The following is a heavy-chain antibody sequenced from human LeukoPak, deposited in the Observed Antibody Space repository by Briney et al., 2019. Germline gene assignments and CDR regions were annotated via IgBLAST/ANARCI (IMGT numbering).Heavy chain of an antibody. D-gene: IGHD1-26*01. CDR3: ARAGSLLGFDP. CDR1: GGSISSYY. CDR2: IYHSGST. V-gene: IGHV4-59*12. J-gene: IGHJ5*02. Sequence: PSETLSLTCTVSGGSISSYYWSWIRQPPGKGLEWIGYIYHSGSTYYNPSLKSRVTISVDRSKNQFSLKLSSVTAADTAVYYCARAGSLLGFDPWGQGTLVTVSS.